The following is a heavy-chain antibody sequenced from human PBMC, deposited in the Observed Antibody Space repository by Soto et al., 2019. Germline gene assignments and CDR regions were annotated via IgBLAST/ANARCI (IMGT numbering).Heavy chain of an antibody. D-gene: IGHD3-3*01. V-gene: IGHV4-39*01. CDR2: IYYSGST. J-gene: IGHJ6*03. CDR3: AQFGVVIPRFHLRYYYMAV. CDR1: GGSISSSSYY. Sequence: SETLSLTCTVSGGSISSSSYYWGWIRQPPGKGLEWIGSIYYSGSTYYNPSLKSRVTISVDTSKNQFSLKLSSVTAADTAVYYCAQFGVVIPRFHLRYYYMAVWGKGTTVTVSS.